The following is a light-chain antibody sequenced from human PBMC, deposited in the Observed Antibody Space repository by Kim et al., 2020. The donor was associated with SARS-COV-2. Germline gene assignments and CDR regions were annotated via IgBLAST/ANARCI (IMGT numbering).Light chain of an antibody. J-gene: IGLJ2*01. V-gene: IGLV3-1*01. CDR3: QAWDSSAAI. Sequence: VSPGQPASIPCSGDRLWNKYVCWYQQKPGQSPVLVIYQGYNRPSGIPERFSGSSSGNTATLTISGTQAVDEADYYCQAWDSSAAIFGAGTQLTVL. CDR2: QGY. CDR1: RLWNKY.